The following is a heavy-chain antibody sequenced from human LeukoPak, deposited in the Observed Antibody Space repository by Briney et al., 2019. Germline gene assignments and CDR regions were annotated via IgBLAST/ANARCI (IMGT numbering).Heavy chain of an antibody. CDR2: IWYDGSNK. V-gene: IGHV3-33*06. J-gene: IGHJ4*02. Sequence: GGSLRLSCAASGFTFSSYGMHWVRQAPGKGLEWVAVIWYDGSNKYYADSVKGRFTISRDNSKNTLYLQMNSLRAEDTAVYYCSKEPQRWLQSMRAHSKRQTPGDYWGQGTLVTVSS. CDR3: SKEPQRWLQSMRAHSKRQTPGDY. D-gene: IGHD5-24*01. CDR1: GFTFSSYG.